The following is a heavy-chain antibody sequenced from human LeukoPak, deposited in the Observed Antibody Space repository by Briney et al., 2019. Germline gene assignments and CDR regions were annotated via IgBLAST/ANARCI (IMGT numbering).Heavy chain of an antibody. D-gene: IGHD2-15*01. V-gene: IGHV4-39*01. CDR1: GGSISSSSYY. Sequence: SETLSLTCTVSGGSISSSSYYRGWIRQPPGKGLEWIGSIYYSGSTYYNPSLKSRVTISVDTSKNQFSLKLSSMTAADTAVYYCARLSVMVIKALFDYWGQGTLVTVSS. CDR3: ARLSVMVIKALFDY. CDR2: IYYSGST. J-gene: IGHJ4*02.